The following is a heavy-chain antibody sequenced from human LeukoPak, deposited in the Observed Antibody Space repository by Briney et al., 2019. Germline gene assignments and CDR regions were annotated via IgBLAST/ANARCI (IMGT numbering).Heavy chain of an antibody. CDR1: GFTFSDYY. D-gene: IGHD3-22*01. CDR3: ARDRSSRSYYDSSGYAPVDY. V-gene: IGHV3-11*06. J-gene: IGHJ4*02. Sequence: PGGSLRLSCAASGFTFSDYYMSWLRQAPGKGLEWVSYISSSSSYTNYADSVKGRFTISRDNAKNSLYLQMNSLRAEDTAVYYCARDRSSRSYYDSSGYAPVDYWGQGTLVTVSS. CDR2: ISSSSSYT.